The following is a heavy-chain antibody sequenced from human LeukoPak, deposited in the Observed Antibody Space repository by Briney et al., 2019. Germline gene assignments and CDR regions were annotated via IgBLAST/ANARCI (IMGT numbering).Heavy chain of an antibody. CDR3: AKTLWKSYYYYGMDV. J-gene: IGHJ6*02. Sequence: GGSLRLSCAASGFTFDDYTMHWVRQAPGKGLEWVSGISRDSGRIGYADSVEGRFTISRDSAESSLHLQMNSLRPEDTALYYCAKTLWKSYYYYGMDVWGQGTTVTVSS. CDR1: GFTFDDYT. V-gene: IGHV3-9*01. CDR2: ISRDSGRI. D-gene: IGHD2-21*01.